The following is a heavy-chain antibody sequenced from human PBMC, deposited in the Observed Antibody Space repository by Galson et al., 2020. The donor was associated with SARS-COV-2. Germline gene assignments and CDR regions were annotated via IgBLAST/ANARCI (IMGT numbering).Heavy chain of an antibody. D-gene: IGHD3-16*01. CDR3: ASDLQLTWVGELYHP. V-gene: IGHV3-48*01. CDR2: ISSSSSTI. Sequence: GSLRLSCEASGFTFSVFAMYWVRQAPGKGLECISYISSSSSTIYYADSVKGRFTISRDNAKTALYLQMNSLRAEDTAVYYCASDLQLTWVGELYHPWGQGALVTVSS. J-gene: IGHJ5*02. CDR1: GFTFSVFA.